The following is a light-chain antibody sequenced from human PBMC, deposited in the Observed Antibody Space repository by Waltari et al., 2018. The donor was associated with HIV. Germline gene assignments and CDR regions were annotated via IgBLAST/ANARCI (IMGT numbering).Light chain of an antibody. CDR3: QQYNNWPSIT. CDR2: GAS. CDR1: QSVRSN. J-gene: IGKJ5*01. Sequence: QSPATLSVSPGERATLSCRASQSVRSNLAWYQQKPGQAPRLLIYGASTRATGIPVRFTGSGSGTEFILTISSLQSEDFAVYYCQQYNNWPSITFGQGTRLEIK. V-gene: IGKV3-15*01.